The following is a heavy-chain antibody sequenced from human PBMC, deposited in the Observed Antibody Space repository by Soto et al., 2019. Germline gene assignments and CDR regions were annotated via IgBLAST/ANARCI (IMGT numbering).Heavy chain of an antibody. Sequence: GGSLRLSCAASGFTFSSYSMNWVRQAPGKGLEWVSYISSSSSTIYYADSVKGRFTISRDNAKNSLYLQMNSLRAEDTAVYYCAREGQLLWFGELFSNWFYPWGQGTLVPVSS. D-gene: IGHD3-10*01. CDR2: ISSSSSTI. CDR1: GFTFSSYS. J-gene: IGHJ5*02. CDR3: AREGQLLWFGELFSNWFYP. V-gene: IGHV3-48*01.